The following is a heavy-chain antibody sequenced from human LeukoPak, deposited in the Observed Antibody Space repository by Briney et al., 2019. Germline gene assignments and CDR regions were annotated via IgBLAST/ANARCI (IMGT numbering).Heavy chain of an antibody. J-gene: IGHJ4*02. CDR2: IYYSGST. CDR3: ARASTYYYDSSGYSLYYFDY. V-gene: IGHV4-31*03. CDR1: GGSISSGGYY. Sequence: PSETLSLTCTVSGGSISSGGYYWSWIRQHPGKGLEWIGYIYYSGSTYYNPSLKSRVTISVDTSKNQFSLKLSSVTAADTAVYYCARASTYYYDSSGYSLYYFDYWGQGTLVTVSS. D-gene: IGHD3-22*01.